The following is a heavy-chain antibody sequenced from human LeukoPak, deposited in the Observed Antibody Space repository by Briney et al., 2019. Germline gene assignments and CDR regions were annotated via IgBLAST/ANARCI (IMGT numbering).Heavy chain of an antibody. J-gene: IGHJ5*02. CDR3: ARGRWEVRFDP. Sequence: SETLSLTCAVYGGSFSGYYWSWVRQPPGKGLEWIGEISHIGSTNYNPSLESRVTISVDTSKNQFSLKLSSVTAADTAVYYCARGRWEVRFDPWGQGTPDHRLL. D-gene: IGHD1-26*01. CDR1: GGSFSGYY. CDR2: ISHIGST. V-gene: IGHV4-34*01.